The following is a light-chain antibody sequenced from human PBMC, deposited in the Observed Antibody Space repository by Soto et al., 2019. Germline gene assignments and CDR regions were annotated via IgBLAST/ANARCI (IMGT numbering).Light chain of an antibody. CDR3: AAWDDSLNGPV. CDR1: SSNMGSNT. CDR2: SNN. V-gene: IGLV1-44*01. Sequence: QSVLTQPPSASGTPGQRVTISCSGSSSNMGSNTVSWYQQLPGTAPKLLIYSNNQRPSGVPDRFSGSKSGTSASLAISGLQSEDEAEYCCAAWDDSLNGPVFGGGTQLTVL. J-gene: IGLJ2*01.